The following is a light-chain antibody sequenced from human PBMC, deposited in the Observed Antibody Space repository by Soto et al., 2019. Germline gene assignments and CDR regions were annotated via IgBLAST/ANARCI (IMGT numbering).Light chain of an antibody. CDR2: DVS. Sequence: HSALTQPASVSGSPGQSITISCTGTSSDVGGYNYVSWYQQHPGKAPKLMIYDVSNRPSGVSNRFSGSKSGNTASLTISGLQAEDEADYYCSSYTRSSTVVFGGGTKLTVL. CDR1: SSDVGGYNY. V-gene: IGLV2-14*01. J-gene: IGLJ2*01. CDR3: SSYTRSSTVV.